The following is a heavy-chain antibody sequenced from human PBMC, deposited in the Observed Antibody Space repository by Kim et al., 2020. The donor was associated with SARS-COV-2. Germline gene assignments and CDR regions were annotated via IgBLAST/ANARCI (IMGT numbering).Heavy chain of an antibody. J-gene: IGHJ4*02. Sequence: ADSVKGRFTISRDNSKNTLYLQMNSLRAEDTAVYYCARDPYGGPAYYFDYWGQGTLVTVSS. D-gene: IGHD3-10*01. CDR3: ARDPYGGPAYYFDY. V-gene: IGHV3-30*01.